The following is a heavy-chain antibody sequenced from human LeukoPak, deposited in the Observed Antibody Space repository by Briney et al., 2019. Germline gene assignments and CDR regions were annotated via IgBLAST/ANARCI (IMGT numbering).Heavy chain of an antibody. J-gene: IGHJ1*01. V-gene: IGHV5-51*01. CDR2: IYPGDSDT. CDR3: ARPSYYDSSGYYQKNEYFQH. Sequence: GASLKISCKGSGYSFTSYWIGWVRQLPGKGLEWMGIIYPGDSDTRYSPSFQGQVTISADKSISTAYLQWSSLKASDTAMYYCARPSYYDSSGYYQKNEYFQHWGQGTLVTVSS. CDR1: GYSFTSYW. D-gene: IGHD3-22*01.